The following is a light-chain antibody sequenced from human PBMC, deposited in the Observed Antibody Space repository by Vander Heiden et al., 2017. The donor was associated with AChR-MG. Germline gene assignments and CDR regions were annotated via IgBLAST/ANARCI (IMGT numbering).Light chain of an antibody. CDR3: QSYDSSLSVL. CDR1: NSNIGAGYD. J-gene: IGLJ1*01. Sequence: QSGLTQPPSVSGAPGQRVTISCTGGNSNIGAGYDVHWYQQLPGTAPKRRSYGNNNRPSGVPDRFSGSKSDTSASLAITGLQAEDEADYYCQSYDSSLSVLFGTGTKVTVL. CDR2: GNN. V-gene: IGLV1-40*01.